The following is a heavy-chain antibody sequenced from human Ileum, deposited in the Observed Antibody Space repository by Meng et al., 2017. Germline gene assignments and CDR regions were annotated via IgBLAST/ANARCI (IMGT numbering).Heavy chain of an antibody. D-gene: IGHD4-17*01. V-gene: IGHV4-39*01. CDR2: IYYGGST. J-gene: IGHJ4*02. CDR1: SGSFTNNNYY. CDR3: ARRAHYGDPPR. Sequence: QLQLQESGPGLVKPSETLSLTCSVSSGSFTNNNYYWVWIRRPPGKGLEWIGSIYYGGSTYYNPSLKSRVTISVDTSTNRFSLKLISVTAADTAVYYCARRAHYGDPPRWGQGTLVTVSS.